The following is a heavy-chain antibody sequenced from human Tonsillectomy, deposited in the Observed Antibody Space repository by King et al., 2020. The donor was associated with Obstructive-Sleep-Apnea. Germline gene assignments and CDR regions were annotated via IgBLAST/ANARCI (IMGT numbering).Heavy chain of an antibody. CDR3: AKDLYSGYGTDS. J-gene: IGHJ4*02. D-gene: IGHD5-12*01. CDR2: ISYDGNNK. CDR1: GFTFSNYG. V-gene: IGHV3-30*18. Sequence: VQLVESGGGVVQPGRSLRLSCAASGFTFSNYGMHWVRQAPGKGLEWVAVISYDGNNKFYADSVKGRFTISRDNSKNTPYLQMNSLRAEDTAVYYCAKDLYSGYGTDSWGQGTLVTVSS.